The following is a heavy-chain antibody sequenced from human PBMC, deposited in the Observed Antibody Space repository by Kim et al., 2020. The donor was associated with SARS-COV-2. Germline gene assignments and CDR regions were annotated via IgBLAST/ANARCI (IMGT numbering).Heavy chain of an antibody. CDR3: ARGPWSGYFLPGYFDY. J-gene: IGHJ4*02. V-gene: IGHV3-66*01. Sequence: SVKGRFTISRDNSKNTLYLQMNSLRAEDTAVYYCARGPWSGYFLPGYFDYWGQGTLVTVSS. D-gene: IGHD3-3*01.